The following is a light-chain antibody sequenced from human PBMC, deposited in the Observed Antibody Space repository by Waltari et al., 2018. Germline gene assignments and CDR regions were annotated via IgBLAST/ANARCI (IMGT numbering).Light chain of an antibody. Sequence: DIQMTQSPSSLSASVGDRVTITCRASQGISNYLAWYQQKPGKVPMLLIFAASTLQSGVPSRFSGSGSGTDFTLTISSLQPEDVASCYCQKYNSAPWTFGQGTKVEIK. CDR3: QKYNSAPWT. V-gene: IGKV1-27*01. J-gene: IGKJ1*01. CDR1: QGISNY. CDR2: AAS.